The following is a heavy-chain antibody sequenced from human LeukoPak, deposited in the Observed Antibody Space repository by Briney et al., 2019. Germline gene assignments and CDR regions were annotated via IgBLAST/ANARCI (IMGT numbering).Heavy chain of an antibody. CDR3: AREGPIGTGFLEWFPPDY. CDR2: IYTSGST. Sequence: PSQTLSLTCTVSGGSISSGSYYWSWIRQPAGKGPEWIGRIYTSGSTNYNPSLKSRATISVDTSKNQFSLKLSSVTAADTAVYYCAREGPIGTGFLEWFPPDYWGQGTLVTVSS. V-gene: IGHV4-61*02. CDR1: GGSISSGSYY. J-gene: IGHJ4*02. D-gene: IGHD3-3*01.